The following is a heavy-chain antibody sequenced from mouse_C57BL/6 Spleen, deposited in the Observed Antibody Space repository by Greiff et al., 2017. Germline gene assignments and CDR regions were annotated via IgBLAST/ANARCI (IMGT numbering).Heavy chain of an antibody. CDR1: GFNIKDYY. D-gene: IGHD1-1*01. CDR3: ALPYYGSSYRDAMDY. V-gene: IGHV14-2*01. Sequence: VQLQQSGAELVKPGASVKLSCTASGFNIKDYYMHWVKQRPEQGLEWIGRIDPEDGETKYAPKFQGKATITADTSSNTAYLQLSSLTSEDTAVYYCALPYYGSSYRDAMDYWGQGTSVTVSS. CDR2: IDPEDGET. J-gene: IGHJ4*01.